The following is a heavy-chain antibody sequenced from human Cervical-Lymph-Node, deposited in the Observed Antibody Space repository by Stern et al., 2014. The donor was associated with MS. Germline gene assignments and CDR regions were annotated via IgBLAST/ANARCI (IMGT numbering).Heavy chain of an antibody. J-gene: IGHJ4*02. V-gene: IGHV2-5*02. Sequence: QVTLRESGPPLVRPTQTLTLTCTFSGFSLNTRGVGVGWIRQPPGKALEWLALIFLDDSKRYSPALKNRLDISKDTSRKQVVLTMTNVDPLDTGTYYCAHKNVLTGPFDYWGQGALVTVSS. CDR2: IFLDDSK. D-gene: IGHD3-9*01. CDR3: AHKNVLTGPFDY. CDR1: GFSLNTRGVG.